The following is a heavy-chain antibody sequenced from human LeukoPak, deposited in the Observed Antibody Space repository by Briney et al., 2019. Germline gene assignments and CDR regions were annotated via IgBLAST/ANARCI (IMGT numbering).Heavy chain of an antibody. CDR1: GGSFSGYY. D-gene: IGHD6-19*01. CDR3: ARDFVSSGWNNYYYYYMDV. J-gene: IGHJ6*03. Sequence: SETLSLTCAVYGGSFSGYYWSWIRQPPGKGLEWIGEINHSGSTNYNPSLKSRVTISVDTSKNQFSLKLSSVTAADTAVYYCARDFVSSGWNNYYYYYMDVWGKGTTVTVSS. CDR2: INHSGST. V-gene: IGHV4-34*01.